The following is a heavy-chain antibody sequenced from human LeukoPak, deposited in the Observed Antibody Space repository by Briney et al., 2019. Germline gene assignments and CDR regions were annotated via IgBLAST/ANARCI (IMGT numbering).Heavy chain of an antibody. CDR2: ISPHNGNA. V-gene: IGHV1-18*01. CDR1: GYNFFTYG. D-gene: IGHD6-19*01. Sequence: GASVKVSCKASGYNFFTYGITWVRQAPGQGLEWMGWISPHNGNANYAQKFQDRVIMTTDTSTNTAFMEVRSLRSDDTAMYYCANLAGVVAGLDPWGQGTLVTVSS. J-gene: IGHJ5*02. CDR3: ANLAGVVAGLDP.